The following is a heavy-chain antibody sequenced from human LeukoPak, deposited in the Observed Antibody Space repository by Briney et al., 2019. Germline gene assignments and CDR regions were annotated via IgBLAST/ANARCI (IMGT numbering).Heavy chain of an antibody. D-gene: IGHD6-19*01. J-gene: IGHJ3*02. V-gene: IGHV3-30*04. CDR1: GFTFSSYA. Sequence: GGSLRLSCAAPGFTFSSYAMHWVRQAPGKGLEWVAVISYDGSNKYYADSVKGRFTISRDNSKNTLYLQMNSLRAEDTAVYYCAREGIAVAAHAFDIWGQGTMVTVSS. CDR2: ISYDGSNK. CDR3: AREGIAVAAHAFDI.